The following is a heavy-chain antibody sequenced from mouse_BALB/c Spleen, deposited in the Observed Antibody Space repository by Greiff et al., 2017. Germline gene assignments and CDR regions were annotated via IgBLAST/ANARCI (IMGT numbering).Heavy chain of an antibody. V-gene: IGHV3-2*02. D-gene: IGHD1-1*01. J-gene: IGHJ4*01. CDR3: ARGSGYYYDGHYAMDY. CDR1: GYSITSDYA. Sequence: VQLKQSGPGLVKPSQSLSLTCTVTGYSITSDYAWNWIRQFPGNKLEWMGYISYSGSTSYNPSLKSRISITRDTSKNQFFLQLNSVTTEDTATYYCARGSGYYYDGHYAMDYWGQGTSVTVSS. CDR2: ISYSGST.